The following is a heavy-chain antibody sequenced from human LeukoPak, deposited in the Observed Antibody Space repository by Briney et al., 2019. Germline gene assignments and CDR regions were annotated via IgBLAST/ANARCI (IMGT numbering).Heavy chain of an antibody. Sequence: ASVKVSCKASGYTFTSYAMNWVRQAPGQGLEWMGWINTNTGNPTYAQGFTGRFVFSLDTSVSTAYLQISSLKAEDTAVYYCATKGGSSFRSGAFDIWGQGTMVTVSS. CDR1: GYTFTSYA. J-gene: IGHJ3*02. V-gene: IGHV7-4-1*02. D-gene: IGHD6-6*01. CDR3: ATKGGSSFRSGAFDI. CDR2: INTNTGNP.